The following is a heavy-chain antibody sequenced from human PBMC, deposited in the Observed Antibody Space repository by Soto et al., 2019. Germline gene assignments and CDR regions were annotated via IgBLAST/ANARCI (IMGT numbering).Heavy chain of an antibody. J-gene: IGHJ4*02. CDR3: ASANYGDYDLDY. CDR1: GGSISSGGYS. CDR2: IYHSGST. D-gene: IGHD4-17*01. V-gene: IGHV4-30-2*01. Sequence: SETLSLTCAVSGGSISSGGYSWSWIRQPPGKGLEWIGYIYHSGSTYYNPSLKSRVTISVDRSKNQFSLKLSSVTAADTAVYYCASANYGDYDLDYWGQGTLVTVSS.